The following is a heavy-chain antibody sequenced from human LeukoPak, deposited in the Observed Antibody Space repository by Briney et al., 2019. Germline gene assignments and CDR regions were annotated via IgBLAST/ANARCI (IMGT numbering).Heavy chain of an antibody. CDR3: ARAVCPTIKFCDSSYFMDV. Sequence: GGSLRLSCAASGFSFDDLGMTWVRQVPGKGVEWVAGINWNGASTGYADSVRGRFTISRDNAKNSLYLQLNSLRAEDTAFYFRARAVCPTIKFCDSSYFMDVWGKGTTVNVS. D-gene: IGHD6-6*01. J-gene: IGHJ6*03. CDR1: GFSFDDLG. CDR2: INWNGAST. V-gene: IGHV3-20*04.